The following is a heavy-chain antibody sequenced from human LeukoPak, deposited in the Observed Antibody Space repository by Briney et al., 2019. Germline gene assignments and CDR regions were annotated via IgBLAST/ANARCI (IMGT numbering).Heavy chain of an antibody. CDR2: ISGSGGST. V-gene: IGHV3-23*01. CDR3: AKDHSYYDILTGYYTVDY. D-gene: IGHD3-9*01. Sequence: GGSLRLSCAASEFSVGSNYMTWVRQAPGKGLEWVSAISGSGGSTYYADSVKGRFTISRDNSKNTLYLQMNSLRAEDTAVYYCAKDHSYYDILTGYYTVDYWGQGTLVTVSS. CDR1: EFSVGSNY. J-gene: IGHJ4*02.